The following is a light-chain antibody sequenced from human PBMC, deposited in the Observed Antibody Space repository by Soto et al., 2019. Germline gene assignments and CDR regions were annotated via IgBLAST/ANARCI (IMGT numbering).Light chain of an antibody. CDR1: HSVNTN. CDR2: EAS. J-gene: IGKJ2*01. Sequence: EMVMTQSPATLSVSPGGRATLSCRASHSVNTNLAWYQQKPGQAPRLLIYEASTRATGIPVRFSGSGSGTEFTLTISSLQSEDFAVYYCQQYNNWPPYTFGQGTKLEIK. CDR3: QQYNNWPPYT. V-gene: IGKV3-15*01.